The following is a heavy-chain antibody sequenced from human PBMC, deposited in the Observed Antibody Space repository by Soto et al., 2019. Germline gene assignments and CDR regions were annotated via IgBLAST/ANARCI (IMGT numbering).Heavy chain of an antibody. Sequence: QVQLVQSGAEVKKPGSSVKVSCKASGGTFSSYTISWVRQAPGQGLEWMGRIIPILGIANYAQKFQGRVTITADKSTSTAYMELSSLRSEDTAVYYCARPRVVPAAMLYFDYWGQGTLVTVSS. CDR2: IIPILGIA. V-gene: IGHV1-69*02. J-gene: IGHJ4*02. CDR3: ARPRVVPAAMLYFDY. D-gene: IGHD2-2*01. CDR1: GGTFSSYT.